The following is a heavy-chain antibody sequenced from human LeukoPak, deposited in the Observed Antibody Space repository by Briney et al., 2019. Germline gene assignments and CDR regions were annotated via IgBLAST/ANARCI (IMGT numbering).Heavy chain of an antibody. J-gene: IGHJ4*02. V-gene: IGHV3-21*01. D-gene: IGHD3-3*01. Sequence: GGSLRLSCAASGFTFSSYSMNWVRQAPGKGLEWVSSISSSSSYIYYADSVKGRFTISRDNAKNSLYLQMNSLRAEDTAVYYCARGPRYYDFWSGYSPIDYWGQGTLVTVSS. CDR3: ARGPRYYDFWSGYSPIDY. CDR1: GFTFSSYS. CDR2: ISSSSSYI.